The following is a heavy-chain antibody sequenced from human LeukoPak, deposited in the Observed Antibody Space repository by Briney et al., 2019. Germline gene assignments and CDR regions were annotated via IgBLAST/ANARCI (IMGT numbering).Heavy chain of an antibody. CDR2: IYHSGST. J-gene: IGHJ5*02. CDR1: GGSISSGDYY. CDR3: ARHYCSSTSCYTNWFDP. D-gene: IGHD2-2*02. Sequence: ASQTLSLTCTVSGGSISSGDYYWSWIRQPPGKGLEWIGYIYHSGSTYYNPSLKSRVTISVDTSKNQFSLKLSSVTAADTAVYYCARHYCSSTSCYTNWFDPWGQGTLVTVSS. V-gene: IGHV4-30-4*01.